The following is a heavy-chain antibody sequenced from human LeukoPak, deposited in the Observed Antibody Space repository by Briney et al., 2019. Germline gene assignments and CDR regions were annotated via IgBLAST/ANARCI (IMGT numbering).Heavy chain of an antibody. CDR1: GFTFSSYA. Sequence: GGSLRLSCAASGFTFSSYAVSWVRQAPGKGLECVSAISGSGGSTYYADSVKGRFPLSRDNSKNTLYLQMNSLGAEDTAVYYCAKVLGYYADPFDYWGQGTLVTVSS. J-gene: IGHJ4*02. CDR3: AKVLGYYADPFDY. CDR2: ISGSGGST. V-gene: IGHV3-23*01. D-gene: IGHD3-3*01.